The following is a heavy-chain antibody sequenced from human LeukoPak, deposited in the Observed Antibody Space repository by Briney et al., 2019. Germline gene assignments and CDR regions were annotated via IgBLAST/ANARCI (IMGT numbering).Heavy chain of an antibody. CDR2: IYSRGST. D-gene: IGHD3-10*01. V-gene: IGHV4-61*02. CDR1: GGSISSGSYY. J-gene: IGHJ4*02. CDR3: ARDMYYYGSGSYRFDY. Sequence: SETLSLTCTVSGGSISSGSYYWNWIRQPAGKGLEWIGRIYSRGSTNYNPSLKSRVTMSVDTSKNQFSLKLSSVTAADTAVYYCARDMYYYGSGSYRFDYWGQGTLVTVSS.